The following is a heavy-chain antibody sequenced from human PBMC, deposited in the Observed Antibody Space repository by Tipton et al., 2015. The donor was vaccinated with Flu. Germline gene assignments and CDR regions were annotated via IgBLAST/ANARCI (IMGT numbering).Heavy chain of an antibody. CDR1: GYTITGYY. J-gene: IGHJ4*02. CDR3: ARATYSSGWGSN. D-gene: IGHD6-19*01. CDR2: NKPNSGGT. Sequence: QLVQSGAEVKKPGASVKVSCKASGYTITGYYMHWVRQAPGQGLEWMGWNKPNSGGTNYAQKFQGRVTMTRDTYISTAYMELSRLRSDDTAVYYCARATYSSGWGSNCGQGTLVTVSS. V-gene: IGHV1-2*02.